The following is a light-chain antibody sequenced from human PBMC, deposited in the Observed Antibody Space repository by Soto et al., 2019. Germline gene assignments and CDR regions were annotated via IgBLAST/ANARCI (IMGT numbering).Light chain of an antibody. CDR1: QSVSSN. CDR2: GAS. Sequence: EIVFTQSPGTLSLSPGERATLSCRASQSVSSNLAWYQQKPGQAPRLLIYGASTRATGIPARFSGSGSGTEFTLTISSLQSEDFAVYYCQQYHNWPITFGQGTRLEIK. CDR3: QQYHNWPIT. V-gene: IGKV3-15*01. J-gene: IGKJ5*01.